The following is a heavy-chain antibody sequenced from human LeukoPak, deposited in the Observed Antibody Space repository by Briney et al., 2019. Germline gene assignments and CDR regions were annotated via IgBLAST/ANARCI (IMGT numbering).Heavy chain of an antibody. CDR2: IIPIFGTA. CDR3: ARDYPYCSSTSCYTGYFDY. Sequence: ASVKVSCKASGGTFSSYAISWVRQAPGQGLEWMGGIIPIFGTANYAQKFQGRVTITTDESTSTAYMELSSLRSEDTAVYYCARDYPYCSSTSCYTGYFDYWGQGTLVTVSS. D-gene: IGHD2-2*02. J-gene: IGHJ4*02. CDR1: GGTFSSYA. V-gene: IGHV1-69*05.